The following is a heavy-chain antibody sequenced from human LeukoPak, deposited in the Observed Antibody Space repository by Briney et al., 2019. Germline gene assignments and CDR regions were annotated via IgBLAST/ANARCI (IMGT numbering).Heavy chain of an antibody. J-gene: IGHJ5*02. V-gene: IGHV3-11*06. CDR1: GFTFSDYY. Sequence: GGSLRLSCAASGFTFSDYYMSWIRQAPGKGLEWVSYISSSSSYTNYADSVKGRFTISRDNAKNSLYLQTNSLRAEDTAVYYCARASERYSSGLGWFDPWGRGTLVTVSS. D-gene: IGHD6-19*01. CDR2: ISSSSSYT. CDR3: ARASERYSSGLGWFDP.